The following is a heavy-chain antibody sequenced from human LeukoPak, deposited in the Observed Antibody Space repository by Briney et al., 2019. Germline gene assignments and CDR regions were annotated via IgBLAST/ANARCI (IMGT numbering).Heavy chain of an antibody. CDR2: IWYDGSNK. V-gene: IGHV3-33*01. CDR3: AREPYRRAPNYYYYGMDV. J-gene: IGHJ6*02. D-gene: IGHD1-14*01. CDR1: GFTFSSYG. Sequence: PGGSLRLSCAPSGFTFSSYGMHGVRQAPAKGREWVAVIWYDGSNKYYADSVKGRFTISRDNSKNTLYLQMNSLRAEDTAVYYCAREPYRRAPNYYYYGMDVWGQGTTVTVSS.